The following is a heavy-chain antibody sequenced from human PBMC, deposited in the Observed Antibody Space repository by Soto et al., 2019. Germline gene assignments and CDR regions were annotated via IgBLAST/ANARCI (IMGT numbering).Heavy chain of an antibody. CDR1: GYTFTSYY. CDR3: ASSLCGGSCYPGYYYYGMDV. Sequence: GXSVKVSCKASGYTFTSYYMHWVRQAPGQGLEWMGIINPSGGSTSYAQKFQGRVTMTRDTSTSTVYMELSSLRSEDTAVYYCASSLCGGSCYPGYYYYGMDVWAQRTTVTVSS. J-gene: IGHJ6*02. CDR2: INPSGGST. D-gene: IGHD2-15*01. V-gene: IGHV1-46*01.